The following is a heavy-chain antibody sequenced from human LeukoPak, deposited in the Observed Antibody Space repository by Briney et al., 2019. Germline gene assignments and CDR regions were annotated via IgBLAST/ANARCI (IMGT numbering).Heavy chain of an antibody. Sequence: SETLSLTCTVSGGSISTYYWSWIRQPPGKRLEWIGYIYYTGSTNYNPSLKSRVPISVDTSKNQFSLNLSSVTAADTAVYYCARHEGSGWYVDFWGQGTLVSVSS. J-gene: IGHJ4*02. CDR1: GGSISTYY. D-gene: IGHD6-19*01. V-gene: IGHV4-59*08. CDR2: IYYTGST. CDR3: ARHEGSGWYVDF.